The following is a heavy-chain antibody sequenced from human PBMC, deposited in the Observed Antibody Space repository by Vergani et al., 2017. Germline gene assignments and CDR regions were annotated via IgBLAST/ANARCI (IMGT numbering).Heavy chain of an antibody. V-gene: IGHV3-23*04. CDR1: GFTVSSNY. D-gene: IGHD5-18*01. J-gene: IGHJ4*02. CDR2: ISGSGGST. CDR3: AIQWGGYSYGSYGRSFDY. Sequence: EVQLVETGGGLIQPGGSLRLSCAASGFTVSSNYMSWVRQAPGKGLEWVSAISGSGGSTYSADSVKGRFTISRDNSKNTLYLQMNSRRAEDTAVYYCAIQWGGYSYGSYGRSFDYGGQGTLVTVSS.